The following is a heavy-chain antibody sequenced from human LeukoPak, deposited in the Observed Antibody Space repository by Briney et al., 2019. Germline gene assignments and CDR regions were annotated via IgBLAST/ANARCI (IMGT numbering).Heavy chain of an antibody. Sequence: GGSLRLSCAASGFTFDHHTMHWVRQAPGKGLEWVSISSWDGNTEYYADSVKGRFTISRDNSKTSLYLQMNSLRTEDTAVYYCGKGPRRCTGCDGFDILGQGTMVTVSS. V-gene: IGHV3-43*01. CDR3: GKGPRRCTGCDGFDI. CDR2: SSWDGNTE. CDR1: GFTFDHHT. J-gene: IGHJ3*02. D-gene: IGHD1-14*01.